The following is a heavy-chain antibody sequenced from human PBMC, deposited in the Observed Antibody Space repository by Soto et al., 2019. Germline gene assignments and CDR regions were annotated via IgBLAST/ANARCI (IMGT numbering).Heavy chain of an antibody. CDR1: GGSMSSHY. D-gene: IGHD2-2*01. CDR3: ARPDPAASAGY. J-gene: IGHJ4*02. CDR2: ISYSGST. Sequence: PSETLSLTCTVSGGSMSSHYWTWLRQPPGKGLEWIGYISYSGSTYYNPSLKSRVTISADTSRNQFSLKLSSVIAADTAVYYCARPDPAASAGYWGPAPLLTLFS. V-gene: IGHV4-59*11.